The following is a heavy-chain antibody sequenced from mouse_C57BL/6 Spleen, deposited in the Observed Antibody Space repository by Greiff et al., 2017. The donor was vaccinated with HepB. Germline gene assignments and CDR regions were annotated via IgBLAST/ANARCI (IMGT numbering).Heavy chain of an antibody. V-gene: IGHV1-82*01. J-gene: IGHJ1*03. D-gene: IGHD4-1*01. CDR2: IYAGDGDT. CDR3: ARNWDEGWYFDV. CDR1: GYAFSSSW. Sequence: VQLQQSGPELVKPGASVKISCKASGYAFSSSWMNWVKQRPGKGLEWIGRIYAGDGDTNYNGKFKGKATLTADKSSSTAYMQLSSLTSEDSAVYFCARNWDEGWYFDVWGTGTTVTVSS.